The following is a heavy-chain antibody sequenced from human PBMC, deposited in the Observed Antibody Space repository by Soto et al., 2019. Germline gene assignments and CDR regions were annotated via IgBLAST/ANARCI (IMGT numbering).Heavy chain of an antibody. CDR2: ISSDGSST. CDR1: GFTFSRYW. CDR3: AREGLNYGMDV. J-gene: IGHJ6*02. Sequence: EVQLVESGGGLVQPGGSLRLSCAASGFTFSRYWMHWVRQAPGKGLVWVSRISSDGSSTRYADSVKGRFTISRDNAKNTLFLKMNSLRAGDTAGYYCAREGLNYGMDVWGQGTTVTVSS. D-gene: IGHD5-12*01. V-gene: IGHV3-74*01.